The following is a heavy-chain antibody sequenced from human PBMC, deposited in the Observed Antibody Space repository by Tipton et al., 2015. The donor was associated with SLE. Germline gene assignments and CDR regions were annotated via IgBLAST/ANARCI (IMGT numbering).Heavy chain of an antibody. J-gene: IGHJ5*02. D-gene: IGHD2-2*02. CDR3: AREDSSSWFYTRFDP. Sequence: TLSLTCTVSGGSISSHYWGWIRQPPGKGLEWIGSVFYSGNTYYNESLQSRVTISIDTSKNHFSLKLYSVTAADTAVYYCAREDSSSWFYTRFDPWGQGTLVTVSS. CDR2: VFYSGNT. V-gene: IGHV4-39*07. CDR1: GGSISSHY.